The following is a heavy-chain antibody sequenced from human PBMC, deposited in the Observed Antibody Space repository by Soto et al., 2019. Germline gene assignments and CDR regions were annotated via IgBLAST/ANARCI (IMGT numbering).Heavy chain of an antibody. D-gene: IGHD2-2*01. CDR1: GGSISVGVYY. CDR2: TYHTGST. Sequence: QVQLQESGPGLVKPSQTLSLTCTVSGGSISVGVYYWNWIRQLPGKGPEWIGYTYHTGSTYYNPSLEIPVTISVDPSKNQFSLRLSSVTAADTAVYYCARIGNPDASLYFDYWGQGTLVTVSS. J-gene: IGHJ4*02. V-gene: IGHV4-31*01. CDR3: ARIGNPDASLYFDY.